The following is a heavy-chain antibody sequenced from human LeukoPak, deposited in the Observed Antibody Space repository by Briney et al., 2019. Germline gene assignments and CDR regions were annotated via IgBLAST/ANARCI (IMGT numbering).Heavy chain of an antibody. D-gene: IGHD2-2*02. J-gene: IGHJ4*02. CDR1: GYTFTSYD. Sequence: ASVKVSCKASGYTFTSYDINWVRQATGQGLEWKGWMNPNSGNTGYAQKFQGRVTMTRNTSISTAYMELSSLRSEDMAVYYCARVLYHDSAIDYWGQGTLVTVSS. V-gene: IGHV1-8*01. CDR2: MNPNSGNT. CDR3: ARVLYHDSAIDY.